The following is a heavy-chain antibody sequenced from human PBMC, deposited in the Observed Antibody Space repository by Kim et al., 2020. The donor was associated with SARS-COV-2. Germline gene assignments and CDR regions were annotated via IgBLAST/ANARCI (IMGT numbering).Heavy chain of an antibody. D-gene: IGHD4-17*01. CDR2: LSGRGDKT. CDR1: GFSFSSYA. J-gene: IGHJ4*02. V-gene: IGHV3-23*01. Sequence: GGSLRLSCAASGFSFSSYALSWVRHPPGKGLEWVSALSGRGDKTYYTDSVQGRFTISRDNSRNTLYLQMNSLRAEDTATYYCAKDHGDYLFDSWGQGALVTVSS. CDR3: AKDHGDYLFDS.